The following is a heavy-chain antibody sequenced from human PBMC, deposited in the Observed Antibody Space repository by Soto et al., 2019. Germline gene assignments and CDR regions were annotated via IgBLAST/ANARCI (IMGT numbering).Heavy chain of an antibody. CDR3: ARHLVFGVVPSGMDV. CDR1: GYSFTSYW. V-gene: IGHV5-10-1*01. Sequence: GASLKISCKGSGYSFTSYWISWVRQMPGKGLEWMGRIDPSDSYTNYSPSFQGHVTISADKSISTAYLQWSSLKASDTAMYYCARHLVFGVVPSGMDVWGQVTTVTVSS. J-gene: IGHJ6*02. CDR2: IDPSDSYT. D-gene: IGHD3-3*01.